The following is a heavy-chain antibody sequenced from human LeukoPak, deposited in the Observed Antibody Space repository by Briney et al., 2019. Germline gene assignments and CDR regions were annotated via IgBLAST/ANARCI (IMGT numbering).Heavy chain of an antibody. CDR1: GGSISSYY. D-gene: IGHD3-22*01. J-gene: IGHJ4*02. CDR3: ARAPLGGYDSSGYFFDY. CDR2: IYYSGST. V-gene: IGHV4-59*01. Sequence: SETLSLTCTVSGGSISSYYWSWIRQPPGKGLEWIGYIYYSGSTNYNPSLKSRVTISVDTSKNQFSLKLSSVTAADTAVYYCARAPLGGYDSSGYFFDYWGQGTLVTVSS.